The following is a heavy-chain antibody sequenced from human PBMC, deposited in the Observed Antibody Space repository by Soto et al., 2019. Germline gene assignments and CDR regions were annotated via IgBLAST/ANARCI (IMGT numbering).Heavy chain of an antibody. CDR3: ARHHSQLRFLESNFDY. J-gene: IGHJ4*02. V-gene: IGHV4-39*01. Sequence: ETLSLTCTVSGGSISSSSYYWGWIRQPPGKGLERIGSIYYSGSTYYNPSLKGRVTISVDTSKNQFSLKLSSVTAADTAVYYCARHHSQLRFLESNFDYWGQGTLVTVSS. CDR1: GGSISSSSYY. CDR2: IYYSGST. D-gene: IGHD3-3*01.